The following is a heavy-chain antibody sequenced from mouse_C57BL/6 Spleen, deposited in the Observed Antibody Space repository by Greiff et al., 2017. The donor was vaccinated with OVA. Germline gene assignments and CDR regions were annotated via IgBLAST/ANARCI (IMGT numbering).Heavy chain of an antibody. V-gene: IGHV1-15*01. J-gene: IGHJ1*03. Sequence: VPLQESGAELVRPGASVTLSCQASGYTFTDHEMHRVKQTPVHGLEWIGAIDPDTGGTAYNQKLKGKAILTADKSSSTAYMALRSLTAEDSAVYYCMVLRYLDVWGTGTTVTVSA. CDR3: MVLRYLDV. CDR1: GYTFTDHE. CDR2: IDPDTGGT.